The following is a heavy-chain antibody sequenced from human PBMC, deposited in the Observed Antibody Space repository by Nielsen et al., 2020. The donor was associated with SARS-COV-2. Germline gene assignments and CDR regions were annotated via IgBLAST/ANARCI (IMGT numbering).Heavy chain of an antibody. CDR2: TYYRSKWYN. D-gene: IGHD4-17*01. J-gene: IGHJ6*03. V-gene: IGHV6-1*01. Sequence: WIRQSPSRGLEWLGRTYYRSKWYNDYAVSVKSRITINPDTSKNQFSLHLNSVTPEDTAAYYCARVRGAYGDYYYYYYTDVWGKGTTVTVSS. CDR3: ARVRGAYGDYYYYYYTDV.